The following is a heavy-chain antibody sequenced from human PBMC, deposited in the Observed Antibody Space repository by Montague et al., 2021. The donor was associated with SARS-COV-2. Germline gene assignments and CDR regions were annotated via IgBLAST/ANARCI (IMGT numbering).Heavy chain of an antibody. CDR2: MFHSGST. V-gene: IGHV4-39*02. D-gene: IGHD3-10*01. J-gene: IGHJ4*02. CDR1: GGSMRSSDYC. Sequence: SETLSLTCSVTGGSMRSSDYCWGWVRQPPGKTLEWIGSMFHSGSTFYNPSLKSRLTISVDTSNNRFSLNLTSVTAADTAIYYCVIDYYGYHYFNYWGQGTLVTVSS. CDR3: VIDYYGYHYFNY.